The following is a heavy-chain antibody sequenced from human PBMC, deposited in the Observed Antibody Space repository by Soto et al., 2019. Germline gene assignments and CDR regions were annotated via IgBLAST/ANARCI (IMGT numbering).Heavy chain of an antibody. CDR3: ATYQRQRDDGMDV. CDR2: XDXXDXXX. Sequence: ASVKVSCKVSGYTLTELSMHWVRQAPGKGLEXMGXXDXXDXXXXXAXXFQGRVTMTEDTSTDTAYMELSSLRSEETAVYYCATYQRQRDDGMDVWGQGTTVTVSS. CDR1: GYTLTELS. V-gene: IGHV1-24*01. J-gene: IGHJ6*02.